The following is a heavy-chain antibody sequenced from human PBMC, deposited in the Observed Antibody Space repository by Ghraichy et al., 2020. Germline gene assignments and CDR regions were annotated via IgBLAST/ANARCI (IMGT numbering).Heavy chain of an antibody. CDR2: IIANFAST. D-gene: IGHD6-19*01. J-gene: IGHJ4*02. CDR1: GGTISGHV. CDR3: ARGDYSSATYYDY. Sequence: SVKVSCKGSGGTISGHVVSWLRQAPGQGLEWMGGIIANFASTKYAQKFQGRMTISADTSTNTAYMELSSLTSDDTAVYYCARGDYSSATYYDYWGQGTLVTVSP. V-gene: IGHV1-69*06.